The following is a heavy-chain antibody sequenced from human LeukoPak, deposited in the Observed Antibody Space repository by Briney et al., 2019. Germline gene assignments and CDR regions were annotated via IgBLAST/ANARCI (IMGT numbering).Heavy chain of an antibody. V-gene: IGHV3-15*01. CDR1: RFTFSNAW. Sequence: GGSLRLSCAASRFTFSNAWMNWVRQAPGKGLEWVGRIKSKVDGETTDYAAPVKGRFTISRDDSNNMVYLQMNSLKIEDTAVYYCAIDEPNYAPYDFDYWGQGSLVTVSS. CDR3: AIDEPNYAPYDFDY. J-gene: IGHJ4*02. CDR2: IKSKVDGETT. D-gene: IGHD4/OR15-4a*01.